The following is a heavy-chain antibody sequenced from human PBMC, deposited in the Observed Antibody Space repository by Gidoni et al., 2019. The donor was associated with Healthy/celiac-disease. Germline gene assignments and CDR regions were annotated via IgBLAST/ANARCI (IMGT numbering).Heavy chain of an antibody. CDR3: ARDRGDYYFDY. Sequence: QVQLVQSGAEVKKPGASVKVSCKASGYTFTSYYIHWVIQAPGQGLEWMGIINPSGGSTSYAQKFQCRVTMTRDTSTSTVYMELSSLRSEDTAVYYCARDRGDYYFDYWGQGTLVTVSS. CDR1: GYTFTSYY. D-gene: IGHD4-17*01. CDR2: INPSGGST. J-gene: IGHJ4*02. V-gene: IGHV1-46*01.